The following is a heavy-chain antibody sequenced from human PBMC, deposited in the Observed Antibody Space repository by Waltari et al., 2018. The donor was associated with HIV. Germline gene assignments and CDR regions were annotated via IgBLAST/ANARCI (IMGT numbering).Heavy chain of an antibody. D-gene: IGHD6-6*01. CDR1: GFTFSSYA. CDR3: AKDKGSSSLYYYYGMDV. CDR2: ISGSGGST. V-gene: IGHV3-23*01. Sequence: EVQLLESGGGLVQPGGSLRLSCAASGFTFSSYAMSWVRPAPGKGLEWVSAISGSGGSTYYADSVKGRFTISRDNSKNTLYLQMNSLRAEDTAVYYCAKDKGSSSLYYYYGMDVWGQGTTVTVSS. J-gene: IGHJ6*02.